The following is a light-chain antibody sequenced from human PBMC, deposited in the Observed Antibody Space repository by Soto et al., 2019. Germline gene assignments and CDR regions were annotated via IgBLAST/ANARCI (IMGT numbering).Light chain of an antibody. Sequence: VLTQSPGTLSLSPGERASLSCWASQSVSGNFLAWYQVKPGQAPRLVVYGASTRASGFPDRFSGSGSGTDFTLTISRLEPEDFAMYYCQVYNSSPWTFGQGTKVDI. CDR1: QSVSGNF. V-gene: IGKV3-20*01. CDR3: QVYNSSPWT. CDR2: GAS. J-gene: IGKJ1*01.